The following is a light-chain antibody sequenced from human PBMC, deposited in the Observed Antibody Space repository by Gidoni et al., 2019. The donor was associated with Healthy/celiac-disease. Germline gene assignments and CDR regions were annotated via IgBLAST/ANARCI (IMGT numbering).Light chain of an antibody. J-gene: IGKJ2*01. CDR2: GAS. CDR1: QSVSSN. V-gene: IGKV3-15*01. Sequence: TLSVSPGERATLSCRASQSVSSNLAGYQQKPGQAPRLRIYGASTRATGIPARFSGSGSGTEFTLTISSLQSEDFAVYYCQQYNNWPPYTFGQGTKLEIK. CDR3: QQYNNWPPYT.